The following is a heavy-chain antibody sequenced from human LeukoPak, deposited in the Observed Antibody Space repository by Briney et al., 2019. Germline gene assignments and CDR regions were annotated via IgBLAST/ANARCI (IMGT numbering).Heavy chain of an antibody. J-gene: IGHJ4*02. CDR3: AIDYGDYFGPYPIPLWPKS. V-gene: IGHV3-7*01. CDR2: IKQDGSEK. D-gene: IGHD4-17*01. CDR1: GFTFSSYW. Sequence: PGGSLRLSCAASGFTFSSYWMSWVRQAPGKGLEWVANIKQDGSEKYYVDSVKGRFTISRDNAKNSLYLQMNSLRAEDTAVYYCAIDYGDYFGPYPIPLWPKSWGQGTQVTASS.